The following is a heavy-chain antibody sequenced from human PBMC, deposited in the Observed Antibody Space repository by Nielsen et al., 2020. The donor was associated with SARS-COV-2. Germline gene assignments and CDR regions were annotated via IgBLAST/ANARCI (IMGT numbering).Heavy chain of an antibody. J-gene: IGHJ4*02. D-gene: IGHD1-26*01. CDR3: AREGGSTWDYYFDY. CDR2: ISYDGSNK. Sequence: GESLKISCAASGFIFRSYGMHWVRQAPGKGLEWVAVISYDGSNKYYADSVKGRFTITRDISKNTLYLQVNSLRAEDTAVYYCAREGGSTWDYYFDYWGQGTLVTVSS. CDR1: GFIFRSYG. V-gene: IGHV3-30*03.